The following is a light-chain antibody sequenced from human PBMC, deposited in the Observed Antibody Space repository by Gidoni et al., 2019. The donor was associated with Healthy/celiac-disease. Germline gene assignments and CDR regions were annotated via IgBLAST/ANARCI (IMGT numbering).Light chain of an antibody. V-gene: IGKV2-28*01. Sequence: DIVMTQSPLSLHVTPGEPASISCRSSQSLLHSNGYNYWDWYLQKPGQSPQLLIYLGSNRASGVPDRLSGSGSGTDFTLKISRVEAEDVGVYYCMQALQTPQYTFGQGTKLEIK. CDR3: MQALQTPQYT. CDR2: LGS. J-gene: IGKJ2*01. CDR1: QSLLHSNGYNY.